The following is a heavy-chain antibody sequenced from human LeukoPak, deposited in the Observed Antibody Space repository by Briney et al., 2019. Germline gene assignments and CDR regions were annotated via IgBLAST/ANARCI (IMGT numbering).Heavy chain of an antibody. CDR3: ARDRGDYNHNFDY. Sequence: GGSLRLSCAVSGFTFRNAGMHWVRQAPGKGLEWVAVIWYDGSQKYYADSVKGRFTISRDNSKNMSYLHMNSLRAEDTAVYFCARDRGDYNHNFDYWGQGTLVTVSS. CDR2: IWYDGSQK. D-gene: IGHD4-17*01. V-gene: IGHV3-33*01. J-gene: IGHJ4*02. CDR1: GFTFRNAG.